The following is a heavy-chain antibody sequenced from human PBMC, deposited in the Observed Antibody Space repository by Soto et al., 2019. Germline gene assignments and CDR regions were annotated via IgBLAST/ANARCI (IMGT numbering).Heavy chain of an antibody. J-gene: IGHJ6*02. CDR3: ATMKGGYQSYYYGMDV. D-gene: IGHD3-16*02. CDR2: IIPIFGTA. Sequence: SVKVSCKASGRTFTTYASIWVRRAPGQGLEWVGGIIPIFGTADYAQKIQGRVTITADESTSTAYMELSSLRSEDTAVYYCATMKGGYQSYYYGMDVWGQGTTVTVTS. CDR1: GRTFTTYA. V-gene: IGHV1-69*13.